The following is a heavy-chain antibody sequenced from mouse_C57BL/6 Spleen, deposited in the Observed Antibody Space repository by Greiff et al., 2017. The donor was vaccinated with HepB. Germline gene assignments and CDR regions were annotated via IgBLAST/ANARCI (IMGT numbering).Heavy chain of an antibody. V-gene: IGHV5-17*01. CDR3: AREGTGTFAY. D-gene: IGHD4-1*01. Sequence: EVHLVESGGGLVKPGGSLKLSCAASGFTFSDYGMHWVRQAPEKGLEWVAYISSGSSTIYYADTVKGRFTISRDNAKNTLFLQMTSLRSEDTAMYYCAREGTGTFAYWGQGTLVTVSA. CDR1: GFTFSDYG. CDR2: ISSGSSTI. J-gene: IGHJ3*01.